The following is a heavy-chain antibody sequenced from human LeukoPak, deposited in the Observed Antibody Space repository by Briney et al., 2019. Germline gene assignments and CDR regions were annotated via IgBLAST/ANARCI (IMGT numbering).Heavy chain of an antibody. D-gene: IGHD6-19*01. Sequence: PSETLSLTCTVSGGSISSYYWSWIRQPPGKGLEWIGYIYYSGSTNYNPSLKSRVTISVDTSKNQFSLKLSSVTAADTAVHYCAAHGFRRSSAFSDYWGQGTLVTVSS. J-gene: IGHJ4*02. CDR3: AAHGFRRSSAFSDY. V-gene: IGHV4-59*08. CDR2: IYYSGST. CDR1: GGSISSYY.